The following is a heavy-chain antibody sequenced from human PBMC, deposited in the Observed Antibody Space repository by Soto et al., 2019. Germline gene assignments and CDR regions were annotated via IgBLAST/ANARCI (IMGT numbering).Heavy chain of an antibody. D-gene: IGHD2-2*02. CDR1: GGTFSSYA. J-gene: IGHJ6*02. CDR3: AREGVVVVPAAISYYGMDV. CDR2: IIPIFGTA. Sequence: SVKVSCKASGGTFSSYAISWVRQAPGQGLEWMGGIIPIFGTANYAQKFQGRVTITTDTSTSTAYMELRSLRSDDTAVYYCAREGVVVVPAAISYYGMDVWGQGTTVTVSS. V-gene: IGHV1-69*05.